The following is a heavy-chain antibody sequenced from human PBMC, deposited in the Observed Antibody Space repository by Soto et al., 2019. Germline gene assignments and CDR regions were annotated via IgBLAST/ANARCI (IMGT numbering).Heavy chain of an antibody. J-gene: IGHJ6*02. D-gene: IGHD6-13*01. CDR1: VGSISSYY. Sequence: PSETLSLTCTVSVGSISSYYWSWIRQPPGKGLEWIGYIYYSGSTNYNPSLKSRVTISVDTSKNQFSLKLSSVTAADTAVYYCARQQLVRYYGMDVWGQGTTVTVSS. CDR2: IYYSGST. V-gene: IGHV4-59*08. CDR3: ARQQLVRYYGMDV.